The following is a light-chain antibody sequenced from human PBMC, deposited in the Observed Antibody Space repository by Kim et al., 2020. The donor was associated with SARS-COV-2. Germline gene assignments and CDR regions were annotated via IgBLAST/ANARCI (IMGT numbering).Light chain of an antibody. CDR2: QDS. CDR3: QAWDSSTASGYV. CDR1: KLGDKY. J-gene: IGLJ1*01. Sequence: SYELTQPPSVSVSPGQTASITCSGDKLGDKYACWYQQKPGQSPVLVIYQDSKRPSGIPERFSGSNSGNTATLTISGTQAMDEADYYCQAWDSSTASGYVF. V-gene: IGLV3-1*01.